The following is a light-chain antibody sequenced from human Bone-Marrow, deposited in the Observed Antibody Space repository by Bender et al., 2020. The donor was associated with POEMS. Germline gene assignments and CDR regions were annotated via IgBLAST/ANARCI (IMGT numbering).Light chain of an antibody. Sequence: QSALTQPRSVSGSPGQSVTLSCTGPTSDVGGYIYVSWYQQHPGKAPRLMIYDVANRPAGVPDRFSGSKSGNTASLTVSGLQAEDEADYYCCSFAGNYNWVFGGGTKLTVL. CDR2: DVA. CDR1: TSDVGGYIY. V-gene: IGLV2-11*01. J-gene: IGLJ3*02. CDR3: CSFAGNYNWV.